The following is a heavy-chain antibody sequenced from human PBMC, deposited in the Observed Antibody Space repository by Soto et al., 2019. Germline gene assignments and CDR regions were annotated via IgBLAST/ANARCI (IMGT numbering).Heavy chain of an antibody. CDR3: AANSGRLRKGYYNGMDV. J-gene: IGHJ6*02. CDR1: GFTFTNSA. V-gene: IGHV1-58*02. CDR2: IVVGSGNT. Sequence: TSVKVSCKAYGFTFTNSAMQWVRQARGQRLEWIGWIVVGSGNTNYAQKFQERVTITRDMSTSTAYMELSSLRSEDTAVYYCAANSGRLRKGYYNGMDVWGQGTTVTVSS. D-gene: IGHD2-21*02.